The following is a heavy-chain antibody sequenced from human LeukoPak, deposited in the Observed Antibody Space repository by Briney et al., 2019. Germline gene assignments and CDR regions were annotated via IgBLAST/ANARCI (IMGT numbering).Heavy chain of an antibody. Sequence: GGSLRLSCSASGFTFSSYAMHWVRQAPGKGLEYVSAISSNGGSTYYADSVKGRFTISRDNSKNTLYLQMSSLRAEDTAVYYCVKDRTMVRGVIPGYFDYWGQGTLVTVSS. CDR3: VKDRTMVRGVIPGYFDY. D-gene: IGHD3-10*01. V-gene: IGHV3-64D*06. J-gene: IGHJ4*02. CDR2: ISSNGGST. CDR1: GFTFSSYA.